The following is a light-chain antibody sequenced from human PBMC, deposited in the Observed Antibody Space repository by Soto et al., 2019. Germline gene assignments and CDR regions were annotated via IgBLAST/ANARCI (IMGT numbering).Light chain of an antibody. CDR2: EVS. J-gene: IGLJ2*01. CDR3: SSYAGSNNLV. V-gene: IGLV2-8*01. Sequence: QAVVTQPPSASGSPGQSVTISCTGTSSDVGGYNYVSWYQQHPGKAPKLMIYEVSKRPSGVPDRFSGSKSGNTASLTVSGLQAEDEADYYCSSYAGSNNLVFGGGTK. CDR1: SSDVGGYNY.